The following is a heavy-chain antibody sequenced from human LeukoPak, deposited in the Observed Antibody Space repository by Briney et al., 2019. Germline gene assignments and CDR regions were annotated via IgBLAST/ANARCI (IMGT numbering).Heavy chain of an antibody. Sequence: SETLSLTCTVSSGSISSSGYYWGWVRQSPGKGLEWIGTVYYSGPTFYNPSLKSRVTISVDTSKNQFSLKLSSVTAADTAVYYCARAPRNAFDIWGQGTMVTVSS. CDR3: ARAPRNAFDI. CDR1: SGSISSSGYY. CDR2: VYYSGPT. J-gene: IGHJ3*02. V-gene: IGHV4-39*07.